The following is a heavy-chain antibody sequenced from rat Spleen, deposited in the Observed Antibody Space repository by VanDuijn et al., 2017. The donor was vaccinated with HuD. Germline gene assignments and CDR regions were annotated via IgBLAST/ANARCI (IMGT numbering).Heavy chain of an antibody. Sequence: EVQLVESGGGLVQPGGSLKLSCVASGFTFNKYWMTWIRQAPTKGLEWVATISYDGSSTYYRDSVKGRFTISRDNAENIVYLQMTSLKSEDTATYYCATGITIKWGQGVMVTVSS. V-gene: IGHV5-31*01. J-gene: IGHJ2*01. CDR2: ISYDGSST. CDR3: ATGITIK. D-gene: IGHD1-2*01. CDR1: GFTFNKYW.